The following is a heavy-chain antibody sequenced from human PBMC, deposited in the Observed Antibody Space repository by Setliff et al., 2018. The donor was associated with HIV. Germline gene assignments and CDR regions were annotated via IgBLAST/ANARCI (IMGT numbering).Heavy chain of an antibody. J-gene: IGHJ5*02. D-gene: IGHD5-18*01. Sequence: SETLSLTCTVSGGSISSRNYYWAWIRQPPGKGLEWIGEINHSGSTAYNPSLKTRVTISVDKSKNQFFLNLKSVTAADTATYYCVGRGYNVNRPWGQGNLVTVSS. V-gene: IGHV4-39*07. CDR2: INHSGST. CDR1: GGSISSRNYY. CDR3: VGRGYNVNRP.